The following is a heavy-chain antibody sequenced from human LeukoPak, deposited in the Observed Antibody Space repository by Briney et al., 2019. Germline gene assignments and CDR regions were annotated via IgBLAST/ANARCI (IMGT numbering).Heavy chain of an antibody. Sequence: RGSLRLSCAASRFTFNYYAMHWVRQAPGKGLEWVAVISYDGSDKYYADSVKGRFTISRDNSKNTLYLQMNSLRAEDTAVYYCAKDLRGSGWYYFDYWGQGTLVTVSS. V-gene: IGHV3-30*18. D-gene: IGHD6-19*01. CDR3: AKDLRGSGWYYFDY. CDR2: ISYDGSDK. J-gene: IGHJ4*02. CDR1: RFTFNYYA.